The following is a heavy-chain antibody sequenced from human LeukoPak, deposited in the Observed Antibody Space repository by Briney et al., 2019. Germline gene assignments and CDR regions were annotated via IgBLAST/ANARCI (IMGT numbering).Heavy chain of an antibody. D-gene: IGHD5-12*01. CDR1: GFTVSSNY. J-gene: IGHJ6*02. CDR2: IYSIGST. V-gene: IGHV3-53*01. CDR3: ARARGYSGYESKWYYYGMDV. Sequence: GGSLRLSCAASGFTVSSNYMSWVRQCPGKGLEWVSVIYSIGSTYYADSVKGRFTISRDNSKNTLYVQMNSLRAEDTAVYYCARARGYSGYESKWYYYGMDVWGQGTTVTVSS.